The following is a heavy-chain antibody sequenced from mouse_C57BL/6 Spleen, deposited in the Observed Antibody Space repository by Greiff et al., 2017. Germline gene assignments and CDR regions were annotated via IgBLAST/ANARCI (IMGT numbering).Heavy chain of an antibody. CDR2: IYPGSGST. D-gene: IGHD2-4*01. J-gene: IGHJ2*01. CDR1: GYTFTSYW. CDR3: ARDDYDVYYFDY. V-gene: IGHV1-55*01. Sequence: QVHVKQPGAELVKPGASVKMSCKASGYTFTSYWITWVKQRPGQGLEWIGDIYPGSGSTNYNEKFKSKATLTVDTSSSTAYMQLSSLTSEDSAVYYCARDDYDVYYFDYWGQGTTLTVSS.